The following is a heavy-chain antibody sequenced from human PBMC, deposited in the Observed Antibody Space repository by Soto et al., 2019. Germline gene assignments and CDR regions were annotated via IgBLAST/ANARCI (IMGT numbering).Heavy chain of an antibody. D-gene: IGHD3-3*01. CDR3: ARFPGLRFLYYYGMDV. CDR2: IYPGDSDT. Sequence: GESLKISCKGSGYSFTSYWIGWVRQMPGKGLEWMGIIYPGDSDTRYSPSFQGQVTISADKSISTAYLQWSSLKASDTAMYYCARFPGLRFLYYYGMDVWGQGTTVTVS. V-gene: IGHV5-51*01. J-gene: IGHJ6*02. CDR1: GYSFTSYW.